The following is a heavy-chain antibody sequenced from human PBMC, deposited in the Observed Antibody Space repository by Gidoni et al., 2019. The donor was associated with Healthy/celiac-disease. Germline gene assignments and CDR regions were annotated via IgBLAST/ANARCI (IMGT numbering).Heavy chain of an antibody. CDR3: ARGLSAGHYRYYYYGMDV. Sequence: QVQLQQWGAGLLKPSETLSLTCAVYGGSFSGYYWSWIRQPPGKGLEWIGEINHSGSTNYNPSLKSRVTISVDTSKNQFSLKLSSVTAADTAVYYCARGLSAGHYRYYYYGMDVWGQGTTVTVSS. CDR1: GGSFSGYY. D-gene: IGHD4-17*01. V-gene: IGHV4-34*01. J-gene: IGHJ6*02. CDR2: INHSGST.